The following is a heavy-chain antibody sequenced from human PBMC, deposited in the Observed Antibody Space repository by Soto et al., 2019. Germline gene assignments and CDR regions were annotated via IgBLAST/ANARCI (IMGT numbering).Heavy chain of an antibody. CDR3: ARGITMIVVAFGEKAAYYYGMDV. CDR1: GGTFSSYA. J-gene: IGHJ6*02. Sequence: SVKVSCKASGGTFSSYAISWVRQAPGQGLEWMGGIIPIFGTANYAQKFQGRVTITADESTSTAYMELSSLRSEDTAVYYCARGITMIVVAFGEKAAYYYGMDVWGQGTTVTVS. CDR2: IIPIFGTA. D-gene: IGHD3-22*01. V-gene: IGHV1-69*13.